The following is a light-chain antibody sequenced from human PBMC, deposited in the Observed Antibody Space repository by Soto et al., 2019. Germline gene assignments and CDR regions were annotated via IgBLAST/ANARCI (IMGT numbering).Light chain of an antibody. CDR3: QQNNNWPPT. V-gene: IGKV3D-15*01. J-gene: IGKJ1*01. Sequence: EIVMTQSPATLSVSPGERATLSCRASQSVSGNLAWYQQKPGQAPRLLIYGASTRATGIPARFSGSGSGTEFTLTISSLQYEDFAVYYCQQNNNWPPTFGQGTKVEIK. CDR2: GAS. CDR1: QSVSGN.